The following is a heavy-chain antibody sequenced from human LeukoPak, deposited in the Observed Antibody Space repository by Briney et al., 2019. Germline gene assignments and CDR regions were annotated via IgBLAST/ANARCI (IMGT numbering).Heavy chain of an antibody. V-gene: IGHV3-11*06. Sequence: GGSLRLSCAAFGFTFSDYYMSWIRQAPGKGLEWVSYISSSSSYTNYADSVKGRFTISRDNAKNSLYLQMNSLRAEDTAVYYCARDETYYYDSSGYYHDAFDIWGQGTMVTVSS. CDR1: GFTFSDYY. J-gene: IGHJ3*02. CDR3: ARDETYYYDSSGYYHDAFDI. D-gene: IGHD3-22*01. CDR2: ISSSSSYT.